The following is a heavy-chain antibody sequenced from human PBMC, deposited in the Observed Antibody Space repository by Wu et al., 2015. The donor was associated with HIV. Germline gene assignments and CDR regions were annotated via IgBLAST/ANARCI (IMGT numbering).Heavy chain of an antibody. CDR1: GGTFSSSA. Sequence: QVQLVQSGAAVKKPGSSVKVSCKAFGGTFSSSAISWVRQAPGQGLEWMGGIIPVLGTTNYAQKFQDRVTFTADESTSTAYMDLSSLRSQDTAIYYCARRGQQPGDYWGQGTLVTVSS. J-gene: IGHJ4*02. CDR2: IIPVLGTT. V-gene: IGHV1-69*11. CDR3: ARRGQQPGDY. D-gene: IGHD6-13*01.